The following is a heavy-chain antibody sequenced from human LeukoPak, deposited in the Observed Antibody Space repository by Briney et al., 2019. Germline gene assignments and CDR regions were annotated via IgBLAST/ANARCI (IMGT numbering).Heavy chain of an antibody. CDR3: ARHIGATYSSGWYYFDY. D-gene: IGHD6-19*01. V-gene: IGHV3-21*04. CDR2: ISSSSSYI. CDR1: GFTFSSYS. J-gene: IGHJ4*02. Sequence: GGSLRLSCAASGFTFSSYSMNWVRQAPGKGLEWVSSISSSSSYIYYADSVKGRFTISRDNAKNSLYLQLNSLRAEDTALYYCARHIGATYSSGWYYFDYWGQGTLVTVSS.